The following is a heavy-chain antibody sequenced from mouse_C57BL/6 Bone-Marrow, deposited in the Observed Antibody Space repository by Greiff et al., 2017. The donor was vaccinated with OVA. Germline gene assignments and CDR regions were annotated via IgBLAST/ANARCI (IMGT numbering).Heavy chain of an antibody. D-gene: IGHD1-1*01. CDR2: IYPGSGST. Sequence: VKLQQPGAELVKPGASVKMSCKASGYTFTSYWITWVKQRPGQGLEWIGDIYPGSGSTNYNEKFKSKATLTVDTSSSTAYMQLSSLTSEDSAVYYCARDGIYYGSSPWYFDVWGTGTTVTVSS. J-gene: IGHJ1*03. V-gene: IGHV1-55*01. CDR3: ARDGIYYGSSPWYFDV. CDR1: GYTFTSYW.